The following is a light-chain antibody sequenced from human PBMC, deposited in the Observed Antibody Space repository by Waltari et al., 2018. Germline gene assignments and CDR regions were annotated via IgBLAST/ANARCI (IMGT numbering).Light chain of an antibody. CDR3: QQLSTYPVT. J-gene: IGKJ4*01. CDR2: AAS. Sequence: DIQLIQSPSFLSASVGDRVTITCRASQGINSYLGWYQQKPGKAPNLLIYAASTLQSGVPSRFCGSGSGTEFTLTISSLQPEDFATYYCQQLSTYPVTFGGGTKVEIK. CDR1: QGINSY. V-gene: IGKV1-9*01.